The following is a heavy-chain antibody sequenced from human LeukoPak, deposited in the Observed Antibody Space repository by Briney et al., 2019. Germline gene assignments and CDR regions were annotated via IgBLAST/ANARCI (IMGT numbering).Heavy chain of an antibody. Sequence: GGSLRLSCAASGFTFSGSAMHWVRQASGKGLEWVGRIRSKANSYATAYAASVKGRFTISRDDSKNTAYLQMNSLKTEDTAVYHCTRTKDIVVVPAAIRVYWYFDLWGRGTLVTVSS. V-gene: IGHV3-73*01. CDR2: IRSKANSYAT. CDR3: TRTKDIVVVPAAIRVYWYFDL. CDR1: GFTFSGSA. D-gene: IGHD2-2*01. J-gene: IGHJ2*01.